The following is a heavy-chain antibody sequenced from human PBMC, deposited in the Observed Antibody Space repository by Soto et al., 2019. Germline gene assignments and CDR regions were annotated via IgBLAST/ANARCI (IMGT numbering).Heavy chain of an antibody. CDR1: GGAISSGDYY. Sequence: SETLSLTCSVSGGAISSGDYYWSWIRQPPGKGLEWIGYISYSTSTLYNPSLKSRLTISVETSKNQFSLKLSSVTAADTAVYFRDAGLGSSTRCHWFDPWGEGALVTVSS. V-gene: IGHV4-30-4*02. CDR2: ISYSTST. J-gene: IGHJ5*02. CDR3: DAGLGSSTRCHWFDP. D-gene: IGHD2-2*01.